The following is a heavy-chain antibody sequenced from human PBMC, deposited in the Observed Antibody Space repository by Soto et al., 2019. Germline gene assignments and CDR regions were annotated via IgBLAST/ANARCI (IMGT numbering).Heavy chain of an antibody. V-gene: IGHV3-15*07. CDR1: GFSFTNAW. Sequence: AQLVEYGGGLVKTGESLRLSCSAAGFSFTNAWINWVRQAPGKGLEWVGHIKGQIDYEATDYAAPVRGRFTFSRDDSTNTVYLQMNSLKADDTAVYYCAADIPSQGRGEFDFWGQGTQVTVSS. J-gene: IGHJ4*02. CDR3: AADIPSQGRGEFDF. D-gene: IGHD5-12*01. CDR2: IKGQIDYEAT.